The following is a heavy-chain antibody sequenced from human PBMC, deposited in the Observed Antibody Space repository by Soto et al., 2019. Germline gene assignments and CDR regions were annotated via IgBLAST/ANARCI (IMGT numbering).Heavy chain of an antibody. CDR3: AASCVACGGFNYYGMDV. J-gene: IGHJ6*02. V-gene: IGHV4-31*03. CDR1: GGSISSGGYY. CDR2: IYYSGTT. Sequence: QVQLQESGPGLVKPSQTLSLTCTVSGGSISSGGYYWYWIRQHPGKGLEWIGYIYYSGTTYYNPSLKSRVTISVDTSKNQFSLKLSSVTDADTAVYYCAASCVACGGFNYYGMDVWGQGTTVTVSS. D-gene: IGHD2-21*01.